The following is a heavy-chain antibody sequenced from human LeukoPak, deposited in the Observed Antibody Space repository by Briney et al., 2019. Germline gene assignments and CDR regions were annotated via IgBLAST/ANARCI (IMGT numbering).Heavy chain of an antibody. CDR2: IKQDEGEK. Sequence: EGSLRLSCAASGFTFRSYWMSWVRQAPGKGLEWVANIKQDEGEKYYVDSVKGRFTISRDNAKNSLYLQMNSLRAEDTAVYYCARSIGLTGGGVDVWGQGTTVTVSS. V-gene: IGHV3-7*03. CDR3: ARSIGLTGGGVDV. D-gene: IGHD3-9*01. CDR1: GFTFRSYW. J-gene: IGHJ6*02.